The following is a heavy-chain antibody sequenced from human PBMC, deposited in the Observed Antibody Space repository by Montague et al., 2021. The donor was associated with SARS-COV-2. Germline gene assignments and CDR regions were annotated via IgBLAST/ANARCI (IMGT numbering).Heavy chain of an antibody. D-gene: IGHD3-16*01. V-gene: IGHV4-59*13. CDR3: ARSVVGGTYLLTRWFDP. J-gene: IGHJ5*02. Sequence: SETLSLTCTVSGDSMRSSYWNWIRQPPGKGLEYIGYTYYSGVANYNPSLRSQVTISLDTSKNQFSLNLRSVTAADTAVDYCARSVVGGTYLLTRWFDPWGQGTLVTVFS. CDR2: TYYSGVA. CDR1: GDSMRSSY.